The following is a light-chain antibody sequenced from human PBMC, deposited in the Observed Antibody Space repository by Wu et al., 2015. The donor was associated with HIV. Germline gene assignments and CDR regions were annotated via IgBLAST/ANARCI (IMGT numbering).Light chain of an antibody. CDR1: QSVSSSY. CDR3: QQYGSSPWR. Sequence: EIVLTQSPGTLSLSPGERATLSCRASQSVSSSYLAWYQQKPGQAPRLLIYGASSRATGIPDRFSGSGSGTDFTLTISRLEPEDFAVYYCQQYGSSPWRFGQGPSWRSN. J-gene: IGKJ2*03. V-gene: IGKV3-20*01. CDR2: GAS.